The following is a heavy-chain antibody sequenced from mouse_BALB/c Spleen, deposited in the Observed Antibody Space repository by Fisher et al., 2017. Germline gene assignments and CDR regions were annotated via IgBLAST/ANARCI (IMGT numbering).Heavy chain of an antibody. V-gene: IGHV1-26*01. D-gene: IGHD1-2*01. J-gene: IGHJ4*01. CDR3: TRALRPAMDY. Sequence: GKATLTVDKSSSTAYMELRSLTSEDSAVYYCTRALRPAMDYWGQGTSVTVSS.